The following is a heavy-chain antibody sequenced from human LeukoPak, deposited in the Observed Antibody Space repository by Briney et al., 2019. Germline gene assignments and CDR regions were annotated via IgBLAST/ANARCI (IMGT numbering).Heavy chain of an antibody. Sequence: SETLSLTCTVSGGSISSYYWSWIRQPPGKGLERIGYIYYSGSTNYNPSLKSRVTISVDTSKNQFSLKLSSVTAADTAVYYCARALRNYSNYLFDYWCQGTLVTVSS. CDR2: IYYSGST. V-gene: IGHV4-59*01. CDR3: ARALRNYSNYLFDY. CDR1: GGSISSYY. D-gene: IGHD4-11*01. J-gene: IGHJ4*02.